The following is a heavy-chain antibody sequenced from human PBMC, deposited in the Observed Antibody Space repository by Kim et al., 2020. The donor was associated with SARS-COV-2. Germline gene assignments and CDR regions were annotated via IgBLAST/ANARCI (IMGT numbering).Heavy chain of an antibody. J-gene: IGHJ4*02. Sequence: VKVRFTNSRDNAKNTLYLQMNSLRAEDTAVYYCARHPEYCSGGTCYFYFDYWGQGALVAVSS. CDR3: ARHPEYCSGGTCYFYFDY. D-gene: IGHD2-15*01. V-gene: IGHV3-48*03.